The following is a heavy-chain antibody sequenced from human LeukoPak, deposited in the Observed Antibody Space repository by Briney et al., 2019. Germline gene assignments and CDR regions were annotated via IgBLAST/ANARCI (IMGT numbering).Heavy chain of an antibody. V-gene: IGHV3-23*01. Sequence: GGSLRLSCAASGFTFSSYAMRWVRQAPGKGLEWVSTISGSGGSTYYADPVKGRFTISRDNSKNTLYLQLNSLTAEDTAAYYCARGDRDPFDYWGQGTLVTVSS. CDR2: ISGSGGST. J-gene: IGHJ4*02. D-gene: IGHD2-21*02. CDR1: GFTFSSYA. CDR3: ARGDRDPFDY.